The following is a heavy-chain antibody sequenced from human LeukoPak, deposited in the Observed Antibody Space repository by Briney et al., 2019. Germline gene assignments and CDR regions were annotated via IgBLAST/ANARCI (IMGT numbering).Heavy chain of an antibody. CDR1: GFTFSSYA. D-gene: IGHD3-22*01. CDR2: ISSNGGST. CDR3: ARERGYSDSSGYYAD. V-gene: IGHV3-64D*06. Sequence: GGSLRLSCSASGFTFSSYAMHWVRQAPGKGLEYVSAISSNGGSTYYADSVKGRFTISRDNSKNTLYLQMSSLRAEDMAVYYCARERGYSDSSGYYADWGQGTLVTVSS. J-gene: IGHJ4*02.